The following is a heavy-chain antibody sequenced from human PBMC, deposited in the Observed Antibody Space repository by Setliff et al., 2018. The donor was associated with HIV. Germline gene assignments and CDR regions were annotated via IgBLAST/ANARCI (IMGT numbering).Heavy chain of an antibody. CDR3: ASGELAYFDY. J-gene: IGHJ4*02. V-gene: IGHV4-39*01. CDR1: GGSISSSSYY. Sequence: PSETLSLTCTVSGGSISSSSYYWGWIRQPPGKGLEWIGSIYYSGSTYYNPSLKSRVTISVDTSKNQFSLKLSSVTAADTAVYYCASGELAYFDYWGQGTLVTAPQ. CDR2: IYYSGST. D-gene: IGHD3-10*01.